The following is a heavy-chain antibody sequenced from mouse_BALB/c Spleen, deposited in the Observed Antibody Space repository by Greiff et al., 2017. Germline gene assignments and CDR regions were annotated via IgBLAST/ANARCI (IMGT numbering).Heavy chain of an antibody. V-gene: IGHV5-12-2*01. CDR1: GFTFSSYT. CDR2: ISNGGGST. J-gene: IGHJ2*01. CDR3: ARHAGDGYLDY. Sequence: EVKLVESGGGLVQPGGSLKLSCAASGFTFSSYTMSWVRQTPEKRLEWVAYISNGGGSTYYPDTVKGRFTISRDNAKNTLYLQMSSLKSEDTAMYYCARHAGDGYLDYWGQGTTLTVSS. D-gene: IGHD2-3*01.